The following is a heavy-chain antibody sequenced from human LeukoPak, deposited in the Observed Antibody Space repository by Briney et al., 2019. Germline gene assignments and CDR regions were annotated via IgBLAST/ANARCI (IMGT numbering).Heavy chain of an antibody. CDR1: GFTFDDYA. V-gene: IGHV3-9*03. D-gene: IGHD6-19*01. CDR2: ISWNSGSI. CDR3: AKHQAGAVAGRGGFDY. J-gene: IGHJ4*02. Sequence: GGSLRLSCAASGFTFDDYAMHWVRQAPGKGLEWVSGISWNSGSIGYADSVKGRFTISRDNAKNSLYLQMNSLRAEDMALYYCAKHQAGAVAGRGGFDYWGQGTLVTVSS.